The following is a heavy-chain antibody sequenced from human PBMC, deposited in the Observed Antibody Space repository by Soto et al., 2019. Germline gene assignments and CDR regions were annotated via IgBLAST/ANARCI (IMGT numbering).Heavy chain of an antibody. D-gene: IGHD3-10*02. CDR1: GGSISSYY. Sequence: QVQLQESGPGLVKPSETLSLTCTVSGGSISSYYWSWIRQPPGKGLAWIGFLFSSGSTSYNPSLKSRVTTPIDTSEYHFSLKLNSVTAADTAVYNCASMIGYPVLGVDSWGQGTRVAVSS. V-gene: IGHV4-59*01. CDR3: ASMIGYPVLGVDS. J-gene: IGHJ5*01. CDR2: LFSSGST.